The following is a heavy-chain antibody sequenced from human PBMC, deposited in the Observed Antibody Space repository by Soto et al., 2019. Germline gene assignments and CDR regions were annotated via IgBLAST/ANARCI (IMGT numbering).Heavy chain of an antibody. D-gene: IGHD1-1*01. CDR3: ARLETGHYLYYFDY. V-gene: IGHV1-69*13. CDR2: IIPIFGTA. J-gene: IGHJ4*02. CDR1: GGTFSSYA. Sequence: SVKVSCKASGGTFSSYAISWVRQAPGQGLEWMGGIIPIFGTANYAQKFQGRVTITADESTSTAYMGLSSLRSEDTAVYYCARLETGHYLYYFDYWGQGTLVTVSS.